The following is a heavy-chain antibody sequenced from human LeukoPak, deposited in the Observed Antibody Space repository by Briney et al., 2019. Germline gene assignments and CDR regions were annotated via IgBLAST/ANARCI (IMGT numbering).Heavy chain of an antibody. Sequence: ETLSLTCTVSGGSISSSSYYWGWIRQAPGKGLDWVSAISLSGDRTYYGDSVKGRFTISRDNSKNTLYLQMNSLRAEDTAVYYCAKERDGYKGDYFDYWGQGTLVTVSS. V-gene: IGHV3-23*01. CDR2: ISLSGDRT. D-gene: IGHD5-24*01. CDR3: AKERDGYKGDYFDY. CDR1: GGSISSSSYY. J-gene: IGHJ4*02.